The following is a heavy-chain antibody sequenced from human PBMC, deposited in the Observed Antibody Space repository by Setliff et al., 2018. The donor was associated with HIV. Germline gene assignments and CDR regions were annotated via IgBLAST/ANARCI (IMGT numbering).Heavy chain of an antibody. Sequence: PVGSLRLSCAASGFTFSTYWMSWGRQAPGKGLEWVANIKHDGVESYYEASVKGRFTISRDNAKNSLHLQMNSLRAEDTAVYYCARPLLRTNTVYGILGNWFDSWGRGTLVTVSS. CDR1: GFTFSTYW. D-gene: IGHD2-8*01. J-gene: IGHJ5*01. CDR2: IKHDGVES. V-gene: IGHV3-7*01. CDR3: ARPLLRTNTVYGILGNWFDS.